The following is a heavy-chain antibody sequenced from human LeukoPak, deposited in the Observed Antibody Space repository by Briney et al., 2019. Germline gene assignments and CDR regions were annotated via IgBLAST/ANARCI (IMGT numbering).Heavy chain of an antibody. V-gene: IGHV3-30*02. CDR2: IRYDGTNK. J-gene: IGHJ6*03. CDR3: ARDPYSGSYGNYYYYFMDV. Sequence: PGGSLRLSCAASGFTFSSCGMHWVRQAPGKGLEWVAFIRYDGTNKNYPDSVKGRFTISRDNAKNSLYLQMNSLRAEDTAVYYCARDPYSGSYGNYYYYFMDVWGKGTTVTISS. CDR1: GFTFSSCG. D-gene: IGHD1-26*01.